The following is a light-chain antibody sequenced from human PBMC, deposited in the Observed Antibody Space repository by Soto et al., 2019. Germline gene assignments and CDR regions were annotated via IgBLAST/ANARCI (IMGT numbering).Light chain of an antibody. CDR1: SNDIGGYNL. V-gene: IGLV2-14*02. J-gene: IGLJ1*01. CDR2: EVS. Sequence: QSVLTQPASVSGSPGQSITISCTGTSNDIGGYNLVSWYQQHPGKAPKLMIYEVSNRPSGVSNRFSGSKSGNTASLTISGLQAEDEADYYCSSYTSSSTYVFGTGTKVTVL. CDR3: SSYTSSSTYV.